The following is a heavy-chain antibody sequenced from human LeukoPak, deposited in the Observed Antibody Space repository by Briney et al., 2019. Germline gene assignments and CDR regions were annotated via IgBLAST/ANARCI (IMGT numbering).Heavy chain of an antibody. CDR1: GGSFSGYY. CDR3: ARTYYYDSSGYPY. D-gene: IGHD3-22*01. V-gene: IGHV4-34*01. Sequence: PSGTLSLTCAVYGGSFSGYYWSWIRQPPGKGLEWIGEINHSGSTNYNPSLKSRVTISVDTSKNQFSLKLSSVTAADTAVYYCARTYYYDSSGYPYWGQGTLVTVSS. J-gene: IGHJ4*02. CDR2: INHSGST.